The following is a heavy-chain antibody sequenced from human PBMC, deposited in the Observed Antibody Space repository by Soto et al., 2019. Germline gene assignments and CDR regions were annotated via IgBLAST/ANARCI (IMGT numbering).Heavy chain of an antibody. V-gene: IGHV3-15*01. D-gene: IGHD2-15*01. J-gene: IGHJ4*02. CDR1: GFTFSNAW. Sequence: EVQLVESGGGLVKPGGSLRLSCAASGFTFSNAWMSWVRQAPGKGLEWVGRIKSKTDGGTTDYAAPVKGRFTISRDDSKNTLYLQMNSLKTVDTAVYYCTTDLGLGYQFYWGQGTLVTVSS. CDR3: TTDLGLGYQFY. CDR2: IKSKTDGGTT.